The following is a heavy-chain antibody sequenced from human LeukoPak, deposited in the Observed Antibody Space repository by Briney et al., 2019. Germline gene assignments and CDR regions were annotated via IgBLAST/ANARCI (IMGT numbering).Heavy chain of an antibody. CDR1: GYTFTGYY. CDR3: ARAIEVVNLDP. CDR2: MNPNSGNT. D-gene: IGHD3-22*01. J-gene: IGHJ5*02. Sequence: ASVKVSCKASGYTFTGYYMHWVRQATGQGLEWMGWMNPNSGNTGYAQKFQGRVTITRNTSISTAYMELSSLRSEDTAVYYCARAIEVVNLDPWGQGTLVTVSS. V-gene: IGHV1-8*03.